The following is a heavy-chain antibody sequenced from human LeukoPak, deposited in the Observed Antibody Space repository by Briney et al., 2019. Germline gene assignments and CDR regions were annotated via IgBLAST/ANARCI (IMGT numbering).Heavy chain of an antibody. Sequence: GGSLRLSCAASGFTFSSYAMHRVRQAPGKGLEWVAVISYDGSNKYYADSVKGRFTISRDNSKNTLYLQMNSLRAEDTAVYYCARADVVVVVAANPDYWGQGTLVTVSS. CDR2: ISYDGSNK. D-gene: IGHD2-15*01. J-gene: IGHJ4*02. CDR1: GFTFSSYA. CDR3: ARADVVVVVAANPDY. V-gene: IGHV3-30*04.